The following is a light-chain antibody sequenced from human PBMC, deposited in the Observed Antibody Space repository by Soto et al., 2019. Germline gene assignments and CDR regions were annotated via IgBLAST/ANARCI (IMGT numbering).Light chain of an antibody. CDR3: QQCGGSPT. CDR2: GAS. Sequence: EIVLTQSPGTLSLSPGERASLSCRASQRISSTFLAWYQQKPGQAPRLLIYGASSRATGIPDRFSGSGSGTDFTLTISRLEAEDFAMYYCQQCGGSPTFGQGTKLEVK. CDR1: QRISSTF. J-gene: IGKJ1*01. V-gene: IGKV3-20*01.